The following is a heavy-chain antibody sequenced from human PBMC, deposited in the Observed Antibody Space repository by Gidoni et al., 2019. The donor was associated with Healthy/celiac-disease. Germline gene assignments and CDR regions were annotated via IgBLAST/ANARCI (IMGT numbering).Heavy chain of an antibody. CDR1: GFTFSNAW. Sequence: VQPVEFGGGLVKPGGSLRPPCAASGFTFSNAWMSWVRQAPGKGLEWVGRIKSKTDGGTTDYAAPVKGRFTISRDDSKNTLYLQMNSLKTEDTAVYYCTIYYDFWSGYAYWGQGTLVTVSS. V-gene: IGHV3-15*01. J-gene: IGHJ4*02. CDR3: TIYYDFWSGYAY. CDR2: IKSKTDGGTT. D-gene: IGHD3-3*01.